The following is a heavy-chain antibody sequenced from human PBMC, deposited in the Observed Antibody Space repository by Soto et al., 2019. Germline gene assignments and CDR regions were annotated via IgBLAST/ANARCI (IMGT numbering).Heavy chain of an antibody. V-gene: IGHV3-74*01. Sequence: EVQLVESGGDLVQPGGSLRLSCAASRFTFSSFWMHWVRQAPGKGLEWVSRASPDGTSTSYADSVKGRFTISRDNAKNTLFMQMNSLRAEDTAVYYCTRHGSGDYFLFDPWGQGTLVTVSS. CDR3: TRHGSGDYFLFDP. CDR2: ASPDGTST. D-gene: IGHD4-17*01. J-gene: IGHJ5*02. CDR1: RFTFSSFW.